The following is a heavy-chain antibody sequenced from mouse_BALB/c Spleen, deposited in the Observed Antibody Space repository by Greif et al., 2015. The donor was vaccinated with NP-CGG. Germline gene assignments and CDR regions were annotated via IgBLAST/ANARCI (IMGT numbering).Heavy chain of an antibody. J-gene: IGHJ3*01. CDR1: GYTFNSYW. Sequence: LQQSGSELVRPGASVKLSCKASGYTFNSYWMHWVKQRPGQGLEWIGNIYPGSGSTNYDEKFKSKATLTVDTSSRTAYRQLSSLTSEDSAVYYGTRSGLHGFDYWGQGTLVTVAA. CDR3: TRSGLHGFDY. CDR2: IYPGSGST. V-gene: IGHV1S22*01. D-gene: IGHD1-2*01.